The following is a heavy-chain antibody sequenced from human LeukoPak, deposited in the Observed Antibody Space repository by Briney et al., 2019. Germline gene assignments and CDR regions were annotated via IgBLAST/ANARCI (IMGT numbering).Heavy chain of an antibody. V-gene: IGHV4-59*08. Sequence: SETLSLTCTVSGGSISSYYWSWIRQPPGKGLEWIGYIYYSGSTNYNPSLKSRVTISVDTSKNQFSLKLSSVTAADTAVYYCASGAAIAVAGLAEYFQHWGQGTLVTVSS. CDR3: ASGAAIAVAGLAEYFQH. D-gene: IGHD6-19*01. CDR2: IYYSGST. CDR1: GGSISSYY. J-gene: IGHJ1*01.